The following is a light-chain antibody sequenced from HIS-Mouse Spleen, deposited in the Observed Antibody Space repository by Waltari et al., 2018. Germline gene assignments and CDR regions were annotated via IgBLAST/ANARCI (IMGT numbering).Light chain of an antibody. J-gene: IGKJ2*01. V-gene: IGKV3-11*01. CDR3: QQRSNWPL. CDR2: DAS. Sequence: EIVLTQSPATLSLSPGERATLSCRASQSVSSYLAWYQQKPGQAPRLLNYDASNRATGIPARFSGSGSGTDFTLTISSLEPEDFAVYYCQQRSNWPLFGQGTKLEIK. CDR1: QSVSSY.